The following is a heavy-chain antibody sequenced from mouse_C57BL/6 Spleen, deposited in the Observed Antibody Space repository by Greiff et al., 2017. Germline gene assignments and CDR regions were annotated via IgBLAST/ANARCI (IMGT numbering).Heavy chain of an antibody. CDR3: TRGGYGSSYAY. V-gene: IGHV1-15*01. D-gene: IGHD1-1*01. CDR1: GYTFTDYE. CDR2: IDPETGGT. J-gene: IGHJ3*01. Sequence: QVQLQQSGAELVRPGASVTLSCKASGYTFTDYEMHWVKQTPVHGLEWIGAIDPETGGTAYNQKFKGKAILTADKSSSTAYMELRSLTSEDSAVYYCTRGGYGSSYAYWGQGTLVTVSA.